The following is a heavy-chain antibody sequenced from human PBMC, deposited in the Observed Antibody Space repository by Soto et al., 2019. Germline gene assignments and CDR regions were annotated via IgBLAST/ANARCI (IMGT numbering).Heavy chain of an antibody. V-gene: IGHV3-74*01. CDR1: GFVFEMYW. J-gene: IGHJ5*01. Sequence: DVQLVESGGGLVQPGGSARLSCAASGFVFEMYWMHWVRQAPGQGLEWVSRISDDGTTIHYADSVKGRFTISTDNARKSLYLQMNSLRPEDTGVYYCATGGIYYEAWGQGTLVTVSS. D-gene: IGHD1-26*01. CDR3: ATGGIYYEA. CDR2: ISDDGTTI.